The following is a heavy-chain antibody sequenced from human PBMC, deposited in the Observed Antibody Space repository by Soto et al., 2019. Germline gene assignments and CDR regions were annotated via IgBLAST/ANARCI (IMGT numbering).Heavy chain of an antibody. D-gene: IGHD3-9*01. CDR2: IYPGDSDT. J-gene: IGHJ4*02. V-gene: IGHV5-51*01. CDR1: GYSCTSYW. CDR3: ARRPAYDILTGYSKGFDY. Sequence: GECLKISCKGSGYSCTSYWIGWVRQMPGKGLEWMGIIYPGDSDTRYSPSFQGQVTISADKSISTAYLQWSSLKASDTAMYFFARRPAYDILTGYSKGFDYWGQGTQVTAPQ.